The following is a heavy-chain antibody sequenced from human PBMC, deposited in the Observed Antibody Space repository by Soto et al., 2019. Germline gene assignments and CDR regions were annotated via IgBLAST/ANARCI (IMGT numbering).Heavy chain of an antibody. CDR1: GFTFSDYY. Sequence: GGSLRLSCAASGFTFSDYYMSWIRQAPGKGLEWVSYISSSGSTIYNADSVKGRFTISRDNAKNSLYLQMNSRRAEDTAVYYCARARTAMVRGVIIWGQGTLVTVSS. J-gene: IGHJ4*02. CDR3: ARARTAMVRGVII. CDR2: ISSSGSTI. D-gene: IGHD3-10*01. V-gene: IGHV3-11*01.